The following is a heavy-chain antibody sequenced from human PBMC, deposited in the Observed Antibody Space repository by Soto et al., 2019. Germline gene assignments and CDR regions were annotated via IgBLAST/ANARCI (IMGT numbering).Heavy chain of an antibody. D-gene: IGHD2-15*01. Sequence: QVQLVQSGAEVKKPGASVKVSCKASGYTFTSYYMHWVRQAPGQGLEWMGIINPSGGSTSYAQKFQRRVTMTRDTSTSTVYMELRSLRSEDTAVYYCARDAAVVVVAATPSAFDIWGQGTMVTVSS. J-gene: IGHJ3*02. CDR3: ARDAAVVVVAATPSAFDI. CDR2: INPSGGST. V-gene: IGHV1-46*01. CDR1: GYTFTSYY.